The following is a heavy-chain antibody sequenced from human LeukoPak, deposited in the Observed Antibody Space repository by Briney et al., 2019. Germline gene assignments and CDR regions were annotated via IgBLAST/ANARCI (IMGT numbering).Heavy chain of an antibody. Sequence: PVKVSCKASGGTFSSYAISWVRQAPGQGLEWMGGIIPIFGTANYAQKFQGRVTITTDESTSTAYMELSSLRSEDTAVYYCARRIAAAGVNWFDPWGQGTLVTVSS. CDR2: IIPIFGTA. D-gene: IGHD6-13*01. V-gene: IGHV1-69*05. CDR1: GGTFSSYA. J-gene: IGHJ5*02. CDR3: ARRIAAAGVNWFDP.